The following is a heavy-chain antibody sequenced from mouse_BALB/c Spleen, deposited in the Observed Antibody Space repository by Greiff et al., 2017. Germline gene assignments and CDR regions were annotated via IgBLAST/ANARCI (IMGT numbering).Heavy chain of an antibody. CDR1: GFSLTSYG. J-gene: IGHJ3*01. V-gene: IGHV2-2*02. Sequence: VQLVESGPGLVQPSQSLSITCTVSGFSLTSYGVHWVRQSPGKGLEWLGVIWSGGSTDYNAAFISRLSISQDNSKSQVFFKMNSLQANDTAIYYCARVYYGYDSFAYWGQGTLVTVSA. D-gene: IGHD2-2*01. CDR2: IWSGGST. CDR3: ARVYYGYDSFAY.